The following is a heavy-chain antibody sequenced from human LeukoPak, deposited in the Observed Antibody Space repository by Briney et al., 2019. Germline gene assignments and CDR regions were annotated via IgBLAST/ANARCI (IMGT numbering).Heavy chain of an antibody. V-gene: IGHV1-46*01. Sequence: ASVKVSCKASGYTFTNYYMHWVRQAPGQGLEWMGIINPTGGSTTYAQKFQGRVTMTRDTSTSTVYMELSSLRSDDTAVYYCARTAARRFDYWGQGTLATVSS. CDR2: INPTGGST. CDR1: GYTFTNYY. J-gene: IGHJ4*02. CDR3: ARTAARRFDY. D-gene: IGHD6-6*01.